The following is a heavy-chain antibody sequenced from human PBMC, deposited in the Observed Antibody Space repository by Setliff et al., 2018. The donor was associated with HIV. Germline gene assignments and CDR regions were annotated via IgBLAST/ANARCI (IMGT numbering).Heavy chain of an antibody. CDR2: IYPTGVT. Sequence: SETLSLTCIVSGGSISFYYWTWIRQPAGKGLEWIGRIYPTGVTNYNPSLMSRLTMSVDMSKNQFSLKLSSVTAADTAVYYCARDFGASGYSEYWGQGTLVTVSS. V-gene: IGHV4-4*07. D-gene: IGHD3-22*01. CDR3: ARDFGASGYSEY. J-gene: IGHJ4*02. CDR1: GGSISFYY.